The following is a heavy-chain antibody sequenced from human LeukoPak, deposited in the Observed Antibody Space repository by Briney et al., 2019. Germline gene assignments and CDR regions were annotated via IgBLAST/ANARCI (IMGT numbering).Heavy chain of an antibody. J-gene: IGHJ1*01. Sequence: GASVKVSCKTSNYTFSNYGITWVRQAPGQGLEWMGWIGAYSGNSEFAQKFQGRITMTTDASSGTAYMELTNLTSDDTAVYFCARDSSAFYGYEYFQHWGQGTLVTVSS. V-gene: IGHV1-18*01. CDR2: IGAYSGNS. D-gene: IGHD6-19*01. CDR1: NYTFSNYG. CDR3: ARDSSAFYGYEYFQH.